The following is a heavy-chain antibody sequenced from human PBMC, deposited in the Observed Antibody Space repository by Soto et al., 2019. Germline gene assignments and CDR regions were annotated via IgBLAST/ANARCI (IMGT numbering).Heavy chain of an antibody. CDR3: AGFKEGNILGLRWLDP. CDR2: ISDTGRTI. CDR1: GVAFRGSY. J-gene: IGHJ5*02. V-gene: IGHV3-11*01. Sequence: PGGSLRLSCVASGVAFRGSYMNWVRQAPGKGLEWISYISDTGRTIHYADSAKGRFVNSRDNTKVSLYPQMNDLRPDDPAVYYCAGFKEGNILGLRWLDPWGQGTLVTVSS. D-gene: IGHD4-4*01.